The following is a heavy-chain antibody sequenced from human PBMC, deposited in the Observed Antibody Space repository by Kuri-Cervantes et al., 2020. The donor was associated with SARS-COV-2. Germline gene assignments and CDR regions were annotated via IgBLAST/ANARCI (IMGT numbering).Heavy chain of an antibody. Sequence: ASVKVSCKASGYTFTSYDINWVRQATGQGLEWMGWMNPNSGNTGYAQKFQGRVTMTRNTSRSTAYMELSSLRSEDTAVYYCARDRSVAVAGEPDYWGQGTLVTVSS. CDR3: ARDRSVAVAGEPDY. D-gene: IGHD6-19*01. CDR2: MNPNSGNT. J-gene: IGHJ4*02. V-gene: IGHV1-8*01. CDR1: GYTFTSYD.